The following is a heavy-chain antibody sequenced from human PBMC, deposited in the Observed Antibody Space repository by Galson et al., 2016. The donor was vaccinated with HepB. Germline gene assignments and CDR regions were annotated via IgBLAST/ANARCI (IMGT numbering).Heavy chain of an antibody. J-gene: IGHJ6*02. Sequence: ETLSLTCDVYGGSFSGYYWSWIRQSPGKGLEWIGEINHSGSTKYNPALKSRVSISVDTSKNQFSLKLRSVTAADTAVYYCARGWLGGSFLYYFAMDVWGQGATVTVSS. CDR3: ARGWLGGSFLYYFAMDV. CDR1: GGSFSGYY. V-gene: IGHV4-34*01. D-gene: IGHD1-26*01. CDR2: INHSGST.